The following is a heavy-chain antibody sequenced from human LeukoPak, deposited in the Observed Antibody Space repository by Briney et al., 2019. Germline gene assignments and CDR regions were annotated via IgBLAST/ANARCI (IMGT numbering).Heavy chain of an antibody. V-gene: IGHV3-15*01. J-gene: IGHJ4*02. CDR2: LRPKGEDGAT. Sequence: GGSLRLSCVASGFTLSDLWMSWVRQAPGRGLECVGRLRPKGEDGATGYTEPRSDRFTVSSDDSKNTMYLEMRNLKTEDTGLYYCTQLSRGFWGQGTQVTVSS. D-gene: IGHD3-22*01. CDR1: GFTLSDLW. CDR3: TQLSRGF.